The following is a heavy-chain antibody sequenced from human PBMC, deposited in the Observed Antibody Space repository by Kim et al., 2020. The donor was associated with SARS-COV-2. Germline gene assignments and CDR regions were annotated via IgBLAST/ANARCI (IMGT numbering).Heavy chain of an antibody. CDR2: IYYSGST. J-gene: IGHJ6*02. CDR3: ARSGGSGSYYYYGMDV. V-gene: IGHV4-61*01. Sequence: SETLSLTCTVSGGSVSSGSYYWSWIRQPPGKGLEWIGYIYYSGSTNYNPSLKSRVTISVDTSKNQFSLKLSSVTAADTAVYYCARSGGSGSYYYYGMDVWGPGTTVTVSS. CDR1: GGSVSSGSYY. D-gene: IGHD3-10*01.